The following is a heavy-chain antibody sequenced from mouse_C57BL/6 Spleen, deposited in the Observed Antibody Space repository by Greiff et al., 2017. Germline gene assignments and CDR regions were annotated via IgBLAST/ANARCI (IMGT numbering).Heavy chain of an antibody. V-gene: IGHV1-82*01. CDR2: INPGDGDT. D-gene: IGHD1-1*01. CDR3: ERPIYYGSPDYYALAY. CDR1: GYAFSSSW. Sequence: QVQLQQSGPELVKPGASVKISCKASGYAFSSSWMNWVKQRPGKGLEWIGRINPGDGDTNYNGKFKGKATLTADNSSSTAYMQLSSLTSEDSAVYFCERPIYYGSPDYYALAYWGQGTSVTVSA. J-gene: IGHJ4*01.